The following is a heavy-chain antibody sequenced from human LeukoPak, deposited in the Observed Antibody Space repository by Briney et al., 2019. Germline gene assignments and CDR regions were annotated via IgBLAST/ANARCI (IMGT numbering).Heavy chain of an antibody. Sequence: GGSLRLSCAASGFIFSNYAMNWVRQAPGKGLEWVSYISRSSSTIYYADAVKGRFTISRDNAKNSLYLQMNSLRAEDTAVYYCARGSTYYDSSGQVPFDYWGQGTLVTVSS. CDR1: GFIFSNYA. CDR3: ARGSTYYDSSGQVPFDY. J-gene: IGHJ4*02. CDR2: ISRSSSTI. V-gene: IGHV3-48*01. D-gene: IGHD3-22*01.